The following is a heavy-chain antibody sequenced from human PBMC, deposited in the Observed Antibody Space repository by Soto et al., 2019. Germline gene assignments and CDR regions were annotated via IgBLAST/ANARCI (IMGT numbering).Heavy chain of an antibody. Sequence: GGSLRLSCAASGFTFSSYSMNWVRQAPGKGLEWVSYISSSSSTIYYADSVKGRFTISRDNAKNSLYLQMNSLRAEDTAVYYCAREQQLVHEYYYYYMDVWGKGNTVTVSS. J-gene: IGHJ6*03. V-gene: IGHV3-48*01. CDR2: ISSSSSTI. CDR1: GFTFSSYS. CDR3: AREQQLVHEYYYYYMDV. D-gene: IGHD6-13*01.